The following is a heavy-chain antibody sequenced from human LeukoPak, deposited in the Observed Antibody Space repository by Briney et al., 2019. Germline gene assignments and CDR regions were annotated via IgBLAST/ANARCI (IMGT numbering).Heavy chain of an antibody. J-gene: IGHJ4*02. CDR1: GGSFSGYY. CDR3: ARRRVVPAAIRFGY. Sequence: SETPSLTCAIYGGSFSGYYWSWIRQPPAKVLEWIGEINHSGSTNYNPSLKSRVTISVDTSKNQFSLKLSSVTAADTAVYYCARRRVVPAAIRFGYWGQGTLVTVSS. D-gene: IGHD2-2*01. CDR2: INHSGST. V-gene: IGHV4-34*01.